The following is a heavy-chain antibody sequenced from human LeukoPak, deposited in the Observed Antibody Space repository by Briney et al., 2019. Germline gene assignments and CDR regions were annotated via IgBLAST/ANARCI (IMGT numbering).Heavy chain of an antibody. CDR2: INPNSGGT. Sequence: ASVKVSCKASGYTFTGYYMHWVRQAPGQGLEWMGWINPNSGGTNSAQKFQGRVTMTEDTSTDTAYMELSSLRSEDTAVYYCATEGRDGYNLVYWGQGTLVTVSS. J-gene: IGHJ4*02. V-gene: IGHV1-2*02. CDR1: GYTFTGYY. CDR3: ATEGRDGYNLVY. D-gene: IGHD5-24*01.